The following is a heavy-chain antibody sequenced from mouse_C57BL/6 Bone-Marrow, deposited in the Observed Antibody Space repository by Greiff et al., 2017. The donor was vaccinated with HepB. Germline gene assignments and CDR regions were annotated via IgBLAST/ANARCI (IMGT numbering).Heavy chain of an antibody. CDR1: GFTFSSYG. J-gene: IGHJ1*03. CDR2: ISSGGSYT. CDR3: ARHLYYDGPWYFDV. V-gene: IGHV5-6*01. D-gene: IGHD1-1*01. Sequence: EVKLVESGGDLVKPGGSLKLSCAASGFTFSSYGMSWVRQTPDKRLEWVATISSGGSYTYYPDSVKGRFTISRDNAKNTLYLQMSSLKSEDTAMYYCARHLYYDGPWYFDVWGTGTTVTVSS.